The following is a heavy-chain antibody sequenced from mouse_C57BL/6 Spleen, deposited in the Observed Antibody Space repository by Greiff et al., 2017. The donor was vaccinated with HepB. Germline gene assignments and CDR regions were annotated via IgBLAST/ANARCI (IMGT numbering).Heavy chain of an antibody. J-gene: IGHJ2*01. V-gene: IGHV1-82*01. D-gene: IGHD2-3*01. CDR3: ARIDGYYLDY. Sequence: QVQLKQSGPELVKPGASVKISCKASGYAFRSSWINWVKQRPGKGLEWIGRIYPGDGDTNYNGKFKGKATLTADKSSSTAYMQLSSLTSEDSAVYFCARIDGYYLDYWGQGTTLTVSS. CDR2: IYPGDGDT. CDR1: GYAFRSSW.